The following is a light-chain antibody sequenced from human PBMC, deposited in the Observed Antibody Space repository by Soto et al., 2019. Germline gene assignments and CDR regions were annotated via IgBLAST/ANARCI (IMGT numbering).Light chain of an antibody. Sequence: QSVLTQPASVSGSPGQSITISCTGTNSDVGGYNYVSWYQQHPGKAPKLMIYEVSKRPSGVSNRFSGSKSGNTASLTISGLQADDEAEYYCSSRTSSGSSVFGGGTKVTVL. J-gene: IGLJ2*01. CDR1: NSDVGGYNY. CDR3: SSRTSSGSSV. CDR2: EVS. V-gene: IGLV2-14*01.